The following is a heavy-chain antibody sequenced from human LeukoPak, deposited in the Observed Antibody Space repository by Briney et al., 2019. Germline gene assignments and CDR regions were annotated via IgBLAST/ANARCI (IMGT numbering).Heavy chain of an antibody. D-gene: IGHD5-12*01. Sequence: GASVKVSCKASGYTFTSYAMNWVRQAPGQGLEWMGWINTNTGNPTYAQGFTGRFVFSLDTSVSTTYLQISSLKAEDTAVYYCARVPRGGYSGYDPQYYFDYWGQGTLVTVSS. V-gene: IGHV7-4-1*02. CDR3: ARVPRGGYSGYDPQYYFDY. J-gene: IGHJ4*02. CDR1: GYTFTSYA. CDR2: INTNTGNP.